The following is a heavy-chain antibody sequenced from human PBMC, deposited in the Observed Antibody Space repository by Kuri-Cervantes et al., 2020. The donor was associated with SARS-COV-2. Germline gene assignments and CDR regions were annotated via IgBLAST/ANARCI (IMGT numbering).Heavy chain of an antibody. Sequence: ASVKVSCKASGYTFSAYFLHWVRQAPGQGLEWLGWITPNTGATHYAQSFQGSVTMTSDTSIDTAYLDVSSLRSEDTAVYYCAREAAVAGKNFDYWGQGTLVTVSS. J-gene: IGHJ4*02. CDR3: AREAAVAGKNFDY. CDR2: ITPNTGAT. V-gene: IGHV1-2*02. CDR1: GYTFSAYF. D-gene: IGHD6-13*01.